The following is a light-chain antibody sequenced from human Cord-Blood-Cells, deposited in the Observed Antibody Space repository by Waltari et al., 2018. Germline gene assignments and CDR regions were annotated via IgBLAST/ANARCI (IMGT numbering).Light chain of an antibody. V-gene: IGKV3-15*01. CDR3: QQYNNWPPMYT. Sequence: EIVMTQSPATLSVSPGERATLSCRASQSVSSNLAWYQQKPAQAPRLLIYGASTRATGIPARFSGSVSGTEFTLTISSLQSEDFAVYYCQQYNNWPPMYTFGQGTKLEIK. J-gene: IGKJ2*01. CDR2: GAS. CDR1: QSVSSN.